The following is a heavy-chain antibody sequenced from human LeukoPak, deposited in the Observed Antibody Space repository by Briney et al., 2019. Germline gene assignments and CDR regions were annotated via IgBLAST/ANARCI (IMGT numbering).Heavy chain of an antibody. Sequence: GASVKVSCKASGYTFTGYYMHWVRQAPGQGLEWMGWINPNSGGTNYAQKFQGRVTMTRDTSISTAYMELSRLRSVDTAVYYCARQLRFLEWLLNDYWGQGTLVTVSS. CDR3: ARQLRFLEWLLNDY. J-gene: IGHJ4*02. CDR1: GYTFTGYY. CDR2: INPNSGGT. V-gene: IGHV1-2*02. D-gene: IGHD3-3*01.